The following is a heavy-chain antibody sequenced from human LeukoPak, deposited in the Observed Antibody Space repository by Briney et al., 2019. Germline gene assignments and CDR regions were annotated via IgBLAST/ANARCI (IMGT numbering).Heavy chain of an antibody. Sequence: GGSLRLSCAASGFTFSSYSMNWVRLAPGKGLEWVSYISSRNTIYYADSVKGRFTISRDNSKNTLYLQMNSLRAEDTAVYYCARREECSSTSCYYYYGMDVWGQGTTVTVSS. D-gene: IGHD2-2*01. V-gene: IGHV3-48*04. CDR3: ARREECSSTSCYYYYGMDV. CDR2: ISSRNTI. CDR1: GFTFSSYS. J-gene: IGHJ6*02.